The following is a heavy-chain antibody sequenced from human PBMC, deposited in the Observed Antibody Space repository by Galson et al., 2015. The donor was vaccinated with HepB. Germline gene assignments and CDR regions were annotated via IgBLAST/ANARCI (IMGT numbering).Heavy chain of an antibody. D-gene: IGHD2-2*02. CDR3: ARGGDCSSTSCYMGYYYYVMDV. CDR1: GFTFSDYY. V-gene: IGHV3-11*01. Sequence: SLRLSCAASGFTFSDYYMSWIRQAPGKGLEWVSYISSSGSTIYYADSVKGRFTISRDNAKDSLYLQINSLRAEDTAVYYCARGGDCSSTSCYMGYYYYVMDVWGQGTTVTVSS. CDR2: ISSSGSTI. J-gene: IGHJ6*02.